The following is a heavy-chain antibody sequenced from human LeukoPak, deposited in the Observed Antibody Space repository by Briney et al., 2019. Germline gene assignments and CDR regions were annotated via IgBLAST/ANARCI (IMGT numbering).Heavy chain of an antibody. CDR3: ASDEFSDSRGYYAAPLDH. CDR1: GYTFTGYY. CDR2: INANSGGT. V-gene: IGHV1-2*02. Sequence: ASVTVSCKASGYTFTGYYMHWVRQAPGQGLEWMGWINANSGGTNYAQKFQGRVTMTRDTSISTAYMELSRLRSDDTAVYYCASDEFSDSRGYYAAPLDHWGRGTLVSVSS. J-gene: IGHJ4*02. D-gene: IGHD3-22*01.